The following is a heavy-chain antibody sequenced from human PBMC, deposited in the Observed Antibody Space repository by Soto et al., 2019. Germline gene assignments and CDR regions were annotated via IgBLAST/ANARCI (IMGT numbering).Heavy chain of an antibody. Sequence: ETLSLTCPVSGGSISGYYWSWIRQPPGKGLEWIGNVYYSGGAKYNPSVKRRVSLSVDTSKNQFSLNLSSVTAADTAVYYCTRDGDGRMTTNPYYYYGMDVWGPGIKVTVYS. V-gene: IGHV4-59*01. J-gene: IGHJ6*02. CDR1: GGSISGYY. D-gene: IGHD2-21*02. CDR3: TRDGDGRMTTNPYYYYGMDV. CDR2: VYYSGGA.